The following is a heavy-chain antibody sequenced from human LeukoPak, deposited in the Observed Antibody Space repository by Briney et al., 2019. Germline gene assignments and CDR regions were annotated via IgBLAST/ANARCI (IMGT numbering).Heavy chain of an antibody. J-gene: IGHJ4*02. Sequence: GGSLRLSCAASGFTFGNYWMSWVRQSPVKGLEWVANINQDGSERYYLDSVKGRFTISRDNAKNSVSLQMHSLRAEDMALYYCARHQREDGTSGYYAPHFGHWGPGALVTVSS. D-gene: IGHD3-22*01. CDR1: GFTFGNYW. CDR2: INQDGSER. CDR3: ARHQREDGTSGYYAPHFGH. V-gene: IGHV3-7*01.